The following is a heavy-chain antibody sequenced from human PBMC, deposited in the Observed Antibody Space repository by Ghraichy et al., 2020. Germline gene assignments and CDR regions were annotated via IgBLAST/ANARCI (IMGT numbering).Heavy chain of an antibody. CDR2: IYTSGST. J-gene: IGHJ5*02. CDR1: GGSISSYY. Sequence: SETLSLTCTVSGGSISSYYWSWIRQPPGKGLEWIGYIYTSGSTNYNPSLKSRVTISVDTSKNQFSLKLSSVTAADTAVYYCARHGRVQLWSDSLIGFDPWGQGTLVTVSS. V-gene: IGHV4-4*09. CDR3: ARHGRVQLWSDSLIGFDP. D-gene: IGHD5-18*01.